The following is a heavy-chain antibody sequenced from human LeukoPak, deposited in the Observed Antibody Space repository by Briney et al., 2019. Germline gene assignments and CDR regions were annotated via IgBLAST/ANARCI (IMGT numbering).Heavy chain of an antibody. J-gene: IGHJ6*03. D-gene: IGHD3-22*01. V-gene: IGHV3-48*01. CDR3: ARAPYDSSGYFVYYYYYMDV. CDR1: GFTFSSYS. CDR2: ISSSSTI. Sequence: GGSLRLSCAASGFTFSSYSMNWVRQAPGKGLEWVSYISSSSTIYYADSVKGRFTISRDNAKNSLYLQMNSLRAEDTAVYYCARAPYDSSGYFVYYYYYMDVWGKGTTVTVSS.